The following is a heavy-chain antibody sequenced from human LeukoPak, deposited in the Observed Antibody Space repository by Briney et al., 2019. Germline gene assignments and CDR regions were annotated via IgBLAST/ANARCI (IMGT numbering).Heavy chain of an antibody. D-gene: IGHD4-23*01. CDR1: GFIFSSYS. Sequence: PGGSLRLSCAASGFIFSSYSMNWVRQAPGKGLEWVSYISSSSSTIYYADSVKGRFTISRDNSKNTLYLQMNSLRAEDTAVYYCAKETTVVSLDLDYWGQGTLVTVSS. V-gene: IGHV3-48*01. CDR3: AKETTVVSLDLDY. CDR2: ISSSSSTI. J-gene: IGHJ4*02.